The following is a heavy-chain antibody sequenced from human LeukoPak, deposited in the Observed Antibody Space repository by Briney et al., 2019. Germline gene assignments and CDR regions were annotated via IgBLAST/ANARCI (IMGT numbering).Heavy chain of an antibody. D-gene: IGHD1-7*01. CDR1: GYTFTSYG. J-gene: IGHJ4*02. CDR2: IIPIFGTA. Sequence: ASVKVSCKASGYTFTSYGISWVRQAPGQGLEWMGRIIPIFGTANYAQKFQGRVTITTDESTSTAYMELSSLRSEDTAVYYCASMDWNYGFDYWGQGTLVTVSS. CDR3: ASMDWNYGFDY. V-gene: IGHV1-69*05.